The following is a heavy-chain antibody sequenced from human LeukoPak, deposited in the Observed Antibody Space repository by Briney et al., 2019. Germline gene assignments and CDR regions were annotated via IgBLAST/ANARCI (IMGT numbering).Heavy chain of an antibody. D-gene: IGHD5-24*01. J-gene: IGHJ3*02. CDR2: VFHSGTT. V-gene: IGHV4-59*08. CDR3: ARRMATVTDTFDI. Sequence: SETLSLTCTVSGDSLTSHFWSWTRQTPGKGLEWIGYVFHSGTTNYCPSLKRRVTISLDTSKKQFYLRLASVTAADTAVYYCARRMATVTDTFDIWGRGTMVSVSS. CDR1: GDSLTSHF.